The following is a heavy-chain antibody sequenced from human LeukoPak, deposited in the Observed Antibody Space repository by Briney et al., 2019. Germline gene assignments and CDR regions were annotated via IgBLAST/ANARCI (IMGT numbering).Heavy chain of an antibody. J-gene: IGHJ4*02. CDR1: GYIFTSYG. V-gene: IGHV1-18*01. Sequence: VASVKVSCKASGYIFTSYGISWVRQAPGQGLEWMGWISAYNGNTNYAQKLQGRVTMTTDTSTSTAYMELRSLRSDDTAVYYCARDQYYDILIGYPYPKQFDYWGQGTLVTVSS. CDR2: ISAYNGNT. D-gene: IGHD3-9*01. CDR3: ARDQYYDILIGYPYPKQFDY.